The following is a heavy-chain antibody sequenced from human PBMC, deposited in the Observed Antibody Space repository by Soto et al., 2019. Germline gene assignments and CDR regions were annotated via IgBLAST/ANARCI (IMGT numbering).Heavy chain of an antibody. J-gene: IGHJ4*01. V-gene: IGHV4-59*08. D-gene: IGHD6-19*01. CDR2: IFYKGNT. CDR1: GGSISNYY. Sequence: SETLSLTCTVSGGSISNYYWRWIRQPPGKGLEWIGYIFYKGNTNYSPSLRSRVTMSVDTSKNQFSLKLSSVTAADTAVYFCARQGLQWLPEGRDYFDYWGQGALVTVSS. CDR3: ARQGLQWLPEGRDYFDY.